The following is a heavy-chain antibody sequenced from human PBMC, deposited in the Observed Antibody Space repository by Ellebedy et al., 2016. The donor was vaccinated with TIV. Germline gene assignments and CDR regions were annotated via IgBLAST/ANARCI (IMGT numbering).Heavy chain of an antibody. CDR3: AKASSSGSAYDI. V-gene: IGHV3-23*01. J-gene: IGHJ3*02. Sequence: PGGSLRLSCAASGFTFSSYTMGWVRQAPGKGLDWVSDINLSGGRTYYADSVTGRFTISRDHSKNTLYLQMSSLKAEDTAVYYCAKASSSGSAYDIWGQGTMITVSS. D-gene: IGHD3-10*01. CDR2: INLSGGRT. CDR1: GFTFSSYT.